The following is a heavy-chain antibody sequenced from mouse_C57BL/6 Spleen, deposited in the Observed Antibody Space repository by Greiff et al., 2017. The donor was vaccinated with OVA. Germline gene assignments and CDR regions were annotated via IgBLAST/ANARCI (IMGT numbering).Heavy chain of an antibody. CDR1: GFTFSDYY. Sequence: EVQLVESEGGLVQPGSSMKLSCTASGFTFSDYYMAWVRQVPEKGLEWVANINYDGSSTYYLDSLKSRFIISRDNAKNILYLQMSSLKSEDTATYYCAREGDGSSSYWYFDVWGTGTTVTVSS. D-gene: IGHD1-1*01. V-gene: IGHV5-16*01. CDR2: INYDGSST. CDR3: AREGDGSSSYWYFDV. J-gene: IGHJ1*03.